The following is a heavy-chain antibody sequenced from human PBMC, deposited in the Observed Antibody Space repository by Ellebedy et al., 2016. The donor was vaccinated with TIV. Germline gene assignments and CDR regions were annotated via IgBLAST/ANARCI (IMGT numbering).Heavy chain of an antibody. CDR2: LSGSGGST. Sequence: GESLKISCAASGFTFSSYAMSWVRQAPGKGLEWVSGLSGSGGSTYYADSVKGRFTISRDNSKNTLYLQMNSLRVEDTAVYYCADGLGSGSPVPYWGQGTLVTVSS. J-gene: IGHJ4*02. V-gene: IGHV3-23*01. CDR3: ADGLGSGSPVPY. D-gene: IGHD3-10*01. CDR1: GFTFSSYA.